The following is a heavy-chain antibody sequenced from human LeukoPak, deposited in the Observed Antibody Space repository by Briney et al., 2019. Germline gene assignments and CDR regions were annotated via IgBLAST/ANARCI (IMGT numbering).Heavy chain of an antibody. D-gene: IGHD3-10*01. V-gene: IGHV3-21*01. CDR2: ISSSSSYI. J-gene: IGHJ6*03. CDR1: GFTFSSYS. CDR3: ARAAPDYGVRGVIYYMDV. Sequence: GGSLRLSCAASGFTFSSYSMNWVRQAPGKGLEWVSSISSSSSYIYYADSVKGRFTISRDNAKNSLYLQMNSLRAEDTAVYYCARAAPDYGVRGVIYYMDVWGKGTTVTISS.